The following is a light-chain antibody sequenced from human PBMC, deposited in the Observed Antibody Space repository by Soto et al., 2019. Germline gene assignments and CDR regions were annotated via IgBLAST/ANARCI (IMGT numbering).Light chain of an antibody. CDR3: LQDDDYPFT. Sequence: AIQMTQSPSSLSASVGDRVTITCRASQGIRDDLGWYQQKPGKAPKLLIYGVSSLESGVSTRFSGSGSGTYFTLTISSLQPEDAATYYCLQDDDYPFTFGRGTKVEIK. J-gene: IGKJ2*01. CDR1: QGIRDD. CDR2: GVS. V-gene: IGKV1-6*01.